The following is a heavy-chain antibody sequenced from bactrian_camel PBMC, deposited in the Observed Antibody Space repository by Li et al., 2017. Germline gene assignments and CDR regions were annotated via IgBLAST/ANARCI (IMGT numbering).Heavy chain of an antibody. J-gene: IGHJ6*01. CDR3: AADPPRAWGRCRGDFGY. Sequence: HVQLVESGGGLVQPGGSLRLSCAASGYTYSNNSMRWFRQVPGQEREGVAALTDDGKPTYADSVKGRFTISRDNAKNTLYLQLNNLKHEDTAMYYCAADPPRAWGRCRGDFGYWGQGTQVTVS. CDR1: GYTYSNNS. CDR2: LTDDGKP. V-gene: IGHV3S53*01. D-gene: IGHD5*01.